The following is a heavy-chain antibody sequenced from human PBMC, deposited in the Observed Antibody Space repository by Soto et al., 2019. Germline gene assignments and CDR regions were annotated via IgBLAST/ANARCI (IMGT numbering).Heavy chain of an antibody. Sequence: GLEWVAVISYDGSDKYNANSVKGRFTISRDNSKNTLYLQMNSLRAEDTAVYYWARDTGPNGDNYSYFGMAVGGQWPT. CDR3: ARDTGPNGDNYSYFGMAV. D-gene: IGHD2-21*02. J-gene: IGHJ6*02. V-gene: IGHV3-30-3*01. CDR2: ISYDGSDK.